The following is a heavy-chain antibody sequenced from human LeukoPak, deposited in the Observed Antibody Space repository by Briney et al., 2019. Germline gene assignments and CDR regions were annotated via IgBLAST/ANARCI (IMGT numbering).Heavy chain of an antibody. CDR3: ARDLGSAVVAARSDY. J-gene: IGHJ4*02. CDR2: ISAYNGNT. Sequence: ASVKVSCTASGYTFTSYGISWVRQAPGQGLEWMGWISAYNGNTNYAQKLQGRVTMTTDTSTSTAYMELRSLRSDDTAVYYCARDLGSAVVAARSDYWGQGTLVTVSS. D-gene: IGHD2-15*01. CDR1: GYTFTSYG. V-gene: IGHV1-18*01.